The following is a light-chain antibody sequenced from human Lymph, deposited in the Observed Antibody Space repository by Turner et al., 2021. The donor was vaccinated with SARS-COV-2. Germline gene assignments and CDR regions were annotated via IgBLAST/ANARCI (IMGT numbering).Light chain of an antibody. Sequence: AIQLTQSPSSPSASVGDRVTITCRASQGISSALAWYQQKPGKAPKLLIYDASSVESGVPSRFSGSGSGTDFTLTISSLQPEDFATYYCQQFNSYPCNFGQGTKLEIK. CDR3: QQFNSYPCN. CDR1: QGISSA. CDR2: DAS. J-gene: IGKJ2*02. V-gene: IGKV1-13*02.